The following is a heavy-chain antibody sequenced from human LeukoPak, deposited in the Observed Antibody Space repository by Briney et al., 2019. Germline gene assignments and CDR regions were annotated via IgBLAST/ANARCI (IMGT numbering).Heavy chain of an antibody. CDR2: ISAYNGNT. V-gene: IGHV1-18*01. CDR1: GYTFTSYG. Sequence: GASVKVSCKASGYTFTSYGISWVRQAPGQGLEWMGWISAYNGNTNYAQKLQGRVTMTTDTSTSTAYMELRSLRSDDTAVYYCARDSGIAVAGSPFDYWGQGTLVTVSS. J-gene: IGHJ4*02. D-gene: IGHD6-19*01. CDR3: ARDSGIAVAGSPFDY.